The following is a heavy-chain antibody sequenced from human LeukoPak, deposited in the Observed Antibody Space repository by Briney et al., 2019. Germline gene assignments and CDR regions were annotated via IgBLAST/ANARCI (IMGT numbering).Heavy chain of an antibody. D-gene: IGHD5-24*01. V-gene: IGHV1-2*02. CDR1: GYTYTGYY. CDR2: INPNSGGT. J-gene: IGHJ4*02. Sequence: ASVKVSCKASGYTYTGYYMHWVRQAPGQGLEWMGWINPNSGGTNYAQKFQGRVTMTRDTSISTAYMELSRLRSDDTAVYYCARDGYNSVLALHWGQGTLVTVSS. CDR3: ARDGYNSVLALH.